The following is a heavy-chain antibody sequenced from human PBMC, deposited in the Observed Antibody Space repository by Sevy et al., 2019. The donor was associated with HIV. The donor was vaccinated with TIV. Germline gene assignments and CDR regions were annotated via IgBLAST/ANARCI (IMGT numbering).Heavy chain of an antibody. CDR1: GFVFSSYV. J-gene: IGHJ4*02. Sequence: GGSLRLSCAASGFVFSSYVMTWVSQAPGKGLEWVSTISGSGGYTYYAESVKGRFTISRDNSNNILYLQMNSLRAEDTAVYYCEAITTAGRDYWGQGTLVTVSS. CDR2: ISGSGGYT. D-gene: IGHD6-13*01. V-gene: IGHV3-23*01. CDR3: EAITTAGRDY.